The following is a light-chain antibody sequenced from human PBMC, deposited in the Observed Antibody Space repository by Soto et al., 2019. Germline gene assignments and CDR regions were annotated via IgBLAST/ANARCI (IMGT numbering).Light chain of an antibody. CDR1: NIGIKT. V-gene: IGLV3-21*02. J-gene: IGLJ2*01. CDR3: QVWDSNSAHRL. Sequence: SYELTQPPSVSVAPGQTARITCGGTNIGIKTVHWYQQKPGQAPVLVVYDNSDRPSGIPERLSGSNSGNTATLTISRVEAGDEDDYYCQVWDSNSAHRLFGGGTKVTVL. CDR2: DNS.